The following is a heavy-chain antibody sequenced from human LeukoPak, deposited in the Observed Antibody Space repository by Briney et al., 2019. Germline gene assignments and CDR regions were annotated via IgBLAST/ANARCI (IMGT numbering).Heavy chain of an antibody. Sequence: PSETLSLTCTVSGGSISSGSYYWSWIRQPAGKGLEWIGRIYTSGSTNYNPSLKSRVTISVDTSKNQFSLKLSSVTAADTAVYYCAREGLAAAWGVRYHFDYWGQGTLVTVSS. V-gene: IGHV4-61*02. CDR3: AREGLAAAWGVRYHFDY. CDR1: GGSISSGSYY. CDR2: IYTSGST. J-gene: IGHJ4*02. D-gene: IGHD6-13*01.